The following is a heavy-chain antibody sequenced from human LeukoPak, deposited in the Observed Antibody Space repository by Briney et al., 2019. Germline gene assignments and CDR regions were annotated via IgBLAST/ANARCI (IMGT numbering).Heavy chain of an antibody. CDR2: INWSGRST. CDR3: AKTPVEIAAAGGYYFDY. V-gene: IGHV3-20*04. Sequence: SGGSLRLSCAASGFSFDDYGMSWVRQAPGKGLEWVSGINWSGRSTGYADSVKGRFTISRDNAKNSLYLQMNSLRAEDTAVYYCAKTPVEIAAAGGYYFDYWGQGTLVTVSS. J-gene: IGHJ4*02. D-gene: IGHD6-13*01. CDR1: GFSFDDYG.